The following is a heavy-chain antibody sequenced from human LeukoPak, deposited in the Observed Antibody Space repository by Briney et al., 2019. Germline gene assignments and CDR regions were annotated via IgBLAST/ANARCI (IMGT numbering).Heavy chain of an antibody. CDR1: GYTFTSYA. CDR2: ISAGNGNT. J-gene: IGHJ4*02. Sequence: ASVKVCCKASGYTFTSYALHWVRPAPGQRLEWMRWISAGNGNTKYSQNFQGRVTITRDASASTVYMELSSLRSEDTAVYYCAREVVGPTSRYFDYWGQGTLVTVSS. D-gene: IGHD1-26*01. CDR3: AREVVGPTSRYFDY. V-gene: IGHV1-3*01.